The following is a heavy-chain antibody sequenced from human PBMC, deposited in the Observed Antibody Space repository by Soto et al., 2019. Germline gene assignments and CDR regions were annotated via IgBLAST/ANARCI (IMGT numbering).Heavy chain of an antibody. Sequence: QVQLVQSGAEVKKPGSSVKVTCKASGGTFSSNAISWVRQAPGQGLEWMGGIIPIFGTAHYAQKFQGRVTITADESTSTASMELSSLKSEDTAVYYCATGGRGYSYAPRFYFEFWGQGTLVTVSS. J-gene: IGHJ4*02. CDR2: IIPIFGTA. CDR3: ATGGRGYSYAPRFYFEF. V-gene: IGHV1-69*12. CDR1: GGTFSSNA. D-gene: IGHD5-18*01.